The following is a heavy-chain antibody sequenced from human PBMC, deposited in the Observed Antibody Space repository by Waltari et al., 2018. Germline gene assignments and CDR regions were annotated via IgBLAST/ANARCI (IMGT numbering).Heavy chain of an antibody. CDR2: IYPSDSDT. Sequence: QLVQSGAEVIKAGESLTISCKGYGYNFNTYWVAWVRQMPGKGLEWMGIIYPSDSDTRYSPSFQGQVTISADKSINTVYLQWSSLEASDTATYYCARGSRDDWFDPWGQGTLVTVSS. J-gene: IGHJ5*02. D-gene: IGHD3-10*01. V-gene: IGHV5-51*03. CDR3: ARGSRDDWFDP. CDR1: GYNFNTYW.